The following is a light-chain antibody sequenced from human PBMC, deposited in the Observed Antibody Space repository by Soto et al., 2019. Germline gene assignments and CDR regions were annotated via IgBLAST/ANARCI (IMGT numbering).Light chain of an antibody. Sequence: QPVLTQPPSVSGAPGQRVTISCTGSSSSIGAGYGVHWYQQFPGTAPRLLIYADNNRPSGVPERFSGSKSGSSASLAITGLLAEEEADYYCQSYDSSPHVVFGGGTKLTVL. CDR3: QSYDSSPHVV. J-gene: IGLJ2*01. CDR2: ADN. CDR1: SSSIGAGYG. V-gene: IGLV1-40*01.